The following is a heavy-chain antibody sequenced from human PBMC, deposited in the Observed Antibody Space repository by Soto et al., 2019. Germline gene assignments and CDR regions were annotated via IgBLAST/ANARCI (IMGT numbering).Heavy chain of an antibody. CDR2: IYYSGST. Sequence: SETLSLTCTVSGGSISSGGYYWSWIRQHPGKGLEWIGYIYYSGSTYYNPSLKSRVTISVDTSKDQFSLKLSSVTAADTAVYYCARDPGYSSSPNFDYWGQGTLVTVSS. D-gene: IGHD6-6*01. CDR3: ARDPGYSSSPNFDY. CDR1: GGSISSGGYY. J-gene: IGHJ4*02. V-gene: IGHV4-31*03.